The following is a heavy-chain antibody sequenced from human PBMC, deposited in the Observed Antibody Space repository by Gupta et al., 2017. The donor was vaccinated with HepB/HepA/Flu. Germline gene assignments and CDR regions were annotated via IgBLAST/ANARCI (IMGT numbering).Heavy chain of an antibody. V-gene: IGHV3-7*01. CDR2: INQDGSEK. Sequence: EVQLVESGGGLVQPGGSLRLSCEASGSTFSNYWMAWVRQAPGKGLEWVANINQDGSEKYCVDSVKGRFTISRDNAKNSLYLQMNGLRAEDTAVYYCARDPFGKILFDSWGQGTLVTGSS. J-gene: IGHJ4*02. D-gene: IGHD3-3*01. CDR3: ARDPFGKILFDS. CDR1: GSTFSNYW.